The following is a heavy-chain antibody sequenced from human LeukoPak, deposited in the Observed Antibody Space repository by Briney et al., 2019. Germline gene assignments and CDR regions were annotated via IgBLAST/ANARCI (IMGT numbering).Heavy chain of an antibody. CDR1: GFTVRSNY. D-gene: IGHD2-2*01. J-gene: IGHJ6*02. CDR3: ASGPSYCSSTICYSDYYYGMDV. V-gene: IGHV3-53*01. Sequence: GGSLRLSCAASGFTVRSNYMSWVRQTPGKGLEWVSVIYSGGSTYYADSVKGRFTISRDNSKNTLYLQMNSLRAEDTAVYYCASGPSYCSSTICYSDYYYGMDVWGQGTTVTVSS. CDR2: IYSGGST.